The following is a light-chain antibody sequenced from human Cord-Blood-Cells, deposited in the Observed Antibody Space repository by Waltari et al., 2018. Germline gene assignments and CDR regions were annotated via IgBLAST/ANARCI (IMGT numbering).Light chain of an antibody. CDR3: QQSYSTPIT. J-gene: IGKJ5*01. Sequence: DIQMTQSPSSLSASVGDRVTITCRASQSISSYLNWYQRKPGNAPKLLIYAASSLQSGVPSRFSGSGSGTDFTLTISSLQPEDFATYYCQQSYSTPITFGQGTRLEIK. V-gene: IGKV1-39*01. CDR2: AAS. CDR1: QSISSY.